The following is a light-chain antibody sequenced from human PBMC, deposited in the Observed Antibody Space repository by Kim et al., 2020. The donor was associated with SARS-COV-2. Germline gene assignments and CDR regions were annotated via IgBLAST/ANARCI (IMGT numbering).Light chain of an antibody. CDR2: QDS. CDR3: QAWDSSIVV. Sequence: SYELTQPPSLSVSSGQTASITCSGNKLGNKYAFWYQQKPGHSPVLVIYQDSKRPSGIPERFSGSNSGSTATLTISGTQTMDEADYYCQAWDSSIVVFGGGTQLTVL. CDR1: KLGNKY. V-gene: IGLV3-1*01. J-gene: IGLJ2*01.